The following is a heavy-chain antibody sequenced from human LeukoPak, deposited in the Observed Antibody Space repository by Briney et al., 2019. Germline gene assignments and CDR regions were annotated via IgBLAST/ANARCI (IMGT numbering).Heavy chain of an antibody. CDR3: ARVPTVTFFDY. CDR2: MHSSGRT. CDR1: GASISSGSYY. J-gene: IGHJ4*02. Sequence: SETLSLTCTVSGASISSGSYYWTWIRQPAGKGLEWIGRMHSSGRTSYSPSLKSRVTISVDTSKNQFSLKLSSVTAADTAVYYCARVPTVTFFDYWGQGTLVTVSS. D-gene: IGHD4-17*01. V-gene: IGHV4-61*02.